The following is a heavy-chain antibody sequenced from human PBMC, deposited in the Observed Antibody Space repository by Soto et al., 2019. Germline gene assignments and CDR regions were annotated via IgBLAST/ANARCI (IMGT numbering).Heavy chain of an antibody. CDR1: GFTFSSYG. D-gene: IGHD3-3*01. CDR3: AKDMIDFWSGSPYYYYCMDV. CDR2: ISYDGSNK. Sequence: GGSLRLSCAASGFTFSSYGMHWVRQAPGKGLEWVAVISYDGSNKYYADSVKGRFTISRDNSKNTLYLQMNSLRAEDTAVYYCAKDMIDFWSGSPYYYYCMDVGGQGTTVTVSS. V-gene: IGHV3-30*18. J-gene: IGHJ6*02.